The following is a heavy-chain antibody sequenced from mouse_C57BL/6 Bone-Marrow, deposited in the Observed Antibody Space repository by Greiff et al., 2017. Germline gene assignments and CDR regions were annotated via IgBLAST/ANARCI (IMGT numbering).Heavy chain of an antibody. CDR3: ARGAPSLGSYAMDY. V-gene: IGHV1-64*01. CDR2: IHPNSGST. J-gene: IGHJ4*01. CDR1: GYTFTSYW. Sequence: VQLQQSGAELVKPGASVKLSCKASGYTFTSYWMHWVKQRPGQGLEWIGMIHPNSGSTNYNEKFKSKATLTVDKSSSTAYMQLSSLTSEDSAVYYCARGAPSLGSYAMDYWGQGTSVTVSS. D-gene: IGHD6-2*01.